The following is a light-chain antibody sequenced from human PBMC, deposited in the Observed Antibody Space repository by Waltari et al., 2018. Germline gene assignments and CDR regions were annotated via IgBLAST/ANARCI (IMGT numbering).Light chain of an antibody. CDR3: QQSYSSPPT. J-gene: IGKJ1*01. CDR2: AAS. V-gene: IGKV1-39*01. Sequence: DIQMTQSPSSLSASIGDRVTITCRPSQNISRYLNWYQHEPGKAPKLLIHAASNLQSWVPARFSGSGSGTEFTLTISTLQPEDFAVDYCQQSYSSPPTFGRGTKVEIK. CDR1: QNISRY.